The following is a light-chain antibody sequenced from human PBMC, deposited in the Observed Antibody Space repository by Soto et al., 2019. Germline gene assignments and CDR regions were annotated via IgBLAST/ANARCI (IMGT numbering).Light chain of an antibody. V-gene: IGKV1D-12*01. CDR2: GVS. Sequence: DIQMTQSPSSVSAFVGDRVTITCRASQGIGNWLAWYQQKAGQAPKLLIYGVSALQSGVPARFSGSGSGTDFTLTISSLQSEDVATYYCQQANSFPVTFGPGTKVDIK. CDR1: QGIGNW. CDR3: QQANSFPVT. J-gene: IGKJ3*01.